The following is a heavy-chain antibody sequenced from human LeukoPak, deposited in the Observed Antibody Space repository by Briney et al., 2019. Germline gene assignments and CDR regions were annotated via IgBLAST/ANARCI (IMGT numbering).Heavy chain of an antibody. Sequence: GGSLRLSCAASGFTFSSYAMSWVRQAPGKGLEWVSAISGSGDSTYYADSVKGRFTISRDNSKNTLYLQMNSLRVEDTAVYHCAKGSSGYDWGYCYMDVWGKGTTVTVSS. D-gene: IGHD5-12*01. J-gene: IGHJ6*03. CDR2: ISGSGDST. CDR1: GFTFSSYA. CDR3: AKGSSGYDWGYCYMDV. V-gene: IGHV3-23*01.